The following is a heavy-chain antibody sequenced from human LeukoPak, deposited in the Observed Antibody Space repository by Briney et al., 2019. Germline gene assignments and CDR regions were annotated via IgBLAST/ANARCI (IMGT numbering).Heavy chain of an antibody. CDR1: GFTFSSYA. CDR3: AKGGSTSCYRCYFDY. V-gene: IGHV3-23*01. Sequence: GGSLRLSCAASGFTFSSYAMSWVHQAPGKGLEWVSAISGSGGSTYYADSVKGRFTISRDNSKNTLYLQMNSLRAEDTAVYYCAKGGSTSCYRCYFDYWGQGTLVTVSS. J-gene: IGHJ4*02. D-gene: IGHD2-2*02. CDR2: ISGSGGST.